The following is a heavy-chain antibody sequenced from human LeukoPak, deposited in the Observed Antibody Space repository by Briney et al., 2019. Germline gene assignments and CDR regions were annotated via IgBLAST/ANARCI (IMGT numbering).Heavy chain of an antibody. Sequence: SETLSLTCAVYGGSFSGYYWSWIRQPPGKGLEWIGEINHSGSTNYNPSLKSRVTISVDTSKNQFSLQLNSVTPEDTAVYYCARDRVWFGETYYFDYWGQGTLVTVSS. J-gene: IGHJ4*02. V-gene: IGHV4-34*01. CDR3: ARDRVWFGETYYFDY. CDR2: INHSGST. CDR1: GGSFSGYY. D-gene: IGHD3-10*01.